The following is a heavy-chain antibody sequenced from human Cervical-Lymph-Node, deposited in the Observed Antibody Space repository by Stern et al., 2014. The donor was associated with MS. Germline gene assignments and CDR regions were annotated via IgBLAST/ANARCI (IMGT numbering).Heavy chain of an antibody. D-gene: IGHD3-3*01. CDR1: GGSINNYY. J-gene: IGHJ3*02. CDR3: ARVPPYYNFWSGIPGAFDM. V-gene: IGHV4-59*01. Sequence: QVQLQESGPGLVKPSETLSLTCTVSGGSINNYYWSWIRQSPGKGLEWIGYIYYNGGTNYNPSLLSRVTISVDTSKNQFSLKLSSVTAADTAVYYCARVPPYYNFWSGIPGAFDMWGQGAMVTVSS. CDR2: IYYNGGT.